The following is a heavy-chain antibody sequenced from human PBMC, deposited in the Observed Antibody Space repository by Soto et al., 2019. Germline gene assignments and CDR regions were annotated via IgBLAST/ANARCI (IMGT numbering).Heavy chain of an antibody. V-gene: IGHV3-30-3*01. CDR2: ISYDGSNK. CDR3: ARSGVGAINPASGTDF. J-gene: IGHJ4*02. CDR1: GFTFSSYA. D-gene: IGHD1-26*01. Sequence: PGGALRLSCAASGFTFSSYAMHWVRQAPGKGLEWVAVISYDGSNKYYADSVKGRFTISRDNSKNTLYLQMNSLRAEDTAMYYCARSGVGAINPASGTDFWGQGTLVTVSS.